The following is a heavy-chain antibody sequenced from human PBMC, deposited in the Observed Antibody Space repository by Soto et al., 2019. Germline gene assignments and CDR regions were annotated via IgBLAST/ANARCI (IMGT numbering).Heavy chain of an antibody. CDR3: TRDGRRGYDMDV. V-gene: IGHV3-48*02. Sequence: LRRSCAASGFTISTYHLNWVRQAPGKGLEWVSYISTDLRALYYADSVRGRFTISRDNAKNSLYLQMTSLRDEDTGVYYCTRDGRRGYDMDVWGQGTTVTVS. CDR2: ISTDLRAL. J-gene: IGHJ6*02. CDR1: GFTISTYH. D-gene: IGHD1-26*01.